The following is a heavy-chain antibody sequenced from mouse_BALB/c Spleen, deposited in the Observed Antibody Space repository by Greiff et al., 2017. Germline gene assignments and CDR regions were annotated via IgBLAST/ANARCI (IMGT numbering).Heavy chain of an antibody. V-gene: IGHV5-12-1*01. D-gene: IGHD2-3*01. Sequence: EVKVVESGGGLVKPGGSLKLSCAASGFAFSSYDMSWVRQTPEKRLEWVAYISSGGGSTYYPDTVKGRFTISRDNAKNTLYLQMSSLKSEDTAMYYCARHLYDGYLYYYAMDYWGQGTSVTVSS. CDR2: ISSGGGST. CDR3: ARHLYDGYLYYYAMDY. J-gene: IGHJ4*01. CDR1: GFAFSSYD.